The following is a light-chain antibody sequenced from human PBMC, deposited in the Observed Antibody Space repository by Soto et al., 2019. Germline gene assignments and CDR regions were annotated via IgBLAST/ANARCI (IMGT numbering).Light chain of an antibody. CDR1: QSVSSNL. J-gene: IGKJ1*01. V-gene: IGKV3-20*01. CDR2: GAS. CDR3: HQYGSSPRT. Sequence: EIVLTQSPGTLSLSPGDRATLSCRASQSVSSNLLAWYQQKPGQAPRLLIYGASIRATGIPDRFSGSGSGTDFTLTIRSLEPEDFAMYFCHQYGSSPRTFGQGTKVEIK.